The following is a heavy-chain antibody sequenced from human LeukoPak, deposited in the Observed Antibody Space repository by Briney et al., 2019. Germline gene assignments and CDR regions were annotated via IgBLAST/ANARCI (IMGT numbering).Heavy chain of an antibody. CDR1: GFTFSNAW. V-gene: IGHV3-15*07. CDR3: TTEWNLGELSLFDY. J-gene: IGHJ4*02. CDR2: IKSKTDGGTT. D-gene: IGHD3-16*02. Sequence: GGSLRLSCAASGFTFSNAWMNWVRQAPGKGLEWVGRIKSKTDGGTTDYAAPVKGRFTISRDDSKNTLYLQMNSLKTEDTAAYYCTTEWNLGELSLFDYWGQGTLVTVSS.